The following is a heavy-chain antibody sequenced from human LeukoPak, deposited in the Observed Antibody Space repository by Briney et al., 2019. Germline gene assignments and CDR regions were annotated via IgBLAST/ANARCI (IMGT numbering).Heavy chain of an antibody. CDR1: GGSFSGYY. CDR3: ARGGVCDSSGYYGDYFDY. D-gene: IGHD3-22*01. CDR2: INHSGST. Sequence: PSETLSLTCSVNGGSFSGYYWSWTRQAPGKGLEWIGEINHSGSTNYNPSLQSRVTIPVDNSNNHFTLKLSLVTAAATAVYYCARGGVCDSSGYYGDYFDYWGQGTLVTASS. V-gene: IGHV4-34*01. J-gene: IGHJ4*02.